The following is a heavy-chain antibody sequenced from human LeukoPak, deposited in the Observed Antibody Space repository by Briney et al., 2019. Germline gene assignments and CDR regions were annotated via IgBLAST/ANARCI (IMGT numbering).Heavy chain of an antibody. D-gene: IGHD5-18*01. Sequence: SETLSLTCTVSGVSISSDYWSWIRQPPGKGLEWIGWVYHSGTTNFNSFLKSRVTISMDTSRNQFSLKLNSVTAADTAVYYCAIMEVRGSYGHSYWYYFDYWGQGTLVTVSS. V-gene: IGHV4-59*08. CDR3: AIMEVRGSYGHSYWYYFDY. J-gene: IGHJ4*02. CDR1: GVSISSDY. CDR2: VYHSGTT.